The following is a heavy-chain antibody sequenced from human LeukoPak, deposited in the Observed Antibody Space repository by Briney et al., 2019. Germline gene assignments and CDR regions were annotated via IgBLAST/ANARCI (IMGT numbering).Heavy chain of an antibody. J-gene: IGHJ6*02. Sequence: SETLSLTCTVSGGSISSGGYYWSWIRQPPGKGLEWIGYIYHSGSTYYNPSFKSRVTISVDRSKNQFSLKLSSVTAADTAVYYCVRVPEHYGMDVWGQGTTVTVSS. CDR1: GGSISSGGYY. CDR2: IYHSGST. CDR3: VRVPEHYGMDV. V-gene: IGHV4-30-2*01.